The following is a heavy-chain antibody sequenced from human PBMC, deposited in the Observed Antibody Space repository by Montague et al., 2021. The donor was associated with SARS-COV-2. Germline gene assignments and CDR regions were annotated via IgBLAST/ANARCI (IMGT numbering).Heavy chain of an antibody. CDR3: AREDGRGGGSWYLY. CDR2: IFSDGSR. V-gene: IGHV3-66*02. CDR1: GFTVTSNY. D-gene: IGHD6-13*01. J-gene: IGHJ4*02. Sequence: SLRLSCAASGFTVTSNYMNWVRQAPGKGLEWVSTIFSDGSRWYTDSVEGRFTISRDNSKNTVSLQMNSLRVEDTAVYFCAREDGRGGGSWYLYWGQGTLVTVSS.